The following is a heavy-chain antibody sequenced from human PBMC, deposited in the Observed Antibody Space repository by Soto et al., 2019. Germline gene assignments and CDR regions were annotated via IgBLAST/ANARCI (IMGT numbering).Heavy chain of an antibody. CDR3: AHSLTHFFSGYVLER. CDR1: GFSLSTSGVG. J-gene: IGHJ4*02. Sequence: QITLKESGPPLVKPTQTLTLTCTFSGFSLSTSGVGVGWIRQPPGKALEWLALIYWDDDKRYSPSLKSRLTITKDTSKNQVVLTMTNMDPVDTATYYCAHSLTHFFSGYVLERWGQGTLVTVSS. CDR2: IYWDDDK. V-gene: IGHV2-5*02. D-gene: IGHD5-12*01.